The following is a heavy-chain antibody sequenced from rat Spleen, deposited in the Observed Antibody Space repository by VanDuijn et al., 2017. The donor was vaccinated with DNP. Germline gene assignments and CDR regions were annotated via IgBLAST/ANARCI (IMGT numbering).Heavy chain of an antibody. Sequence: EVQLVESGGGLVQPGRSLKLSCAASGFTFSNYYMAWVRQAPKKGLEWVATISTSGSTYYLDSVRGRFTVSRDNAESTLYLQMNSLRSEDTATYYCARMYTTDYYWYFDFWGPGTMVTVSS. CDR1: GFTFSNYY. V-gene: IGHV5-25*01. J-gene: IGHJ1*01. CDR3: ARMYTTDYYWYFDF. D-gene: IGHD1-6*01. CDR2: ISTSGST.